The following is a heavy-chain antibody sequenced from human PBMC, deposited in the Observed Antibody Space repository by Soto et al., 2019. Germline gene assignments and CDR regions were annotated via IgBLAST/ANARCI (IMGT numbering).Heavy chain of an antibody. CDR2: NNAGNGNT. D-gene: IGHD2-21*02. J-gene: IGHJ4*02. Sequence: QVQLVQSGAEEKKPGASVKVSCKASGYTFTSYAMHWVRQAPGQRLEWMGWNNAGNGNTKSSQKFQGRVTITRETTESTGYMGLSSLRSEDTAVYYCARSIVVVAALDYWGQGTLVTVSS. CDR1: GYTFTSYA. CDR3: ARSIVVVAALDY. V-gene: IGHV1-3*05.